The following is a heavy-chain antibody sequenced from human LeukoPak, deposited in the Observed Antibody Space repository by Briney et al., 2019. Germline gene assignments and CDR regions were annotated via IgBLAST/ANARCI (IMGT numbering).Heavy chain of an antibody. CDR2: IGGSGGFIT. CDR3: ARDLGWLHYAD. V-gene: IGHV3-23*01. Sequence: GGSLRLSCAASGFTVSSNYMSWVRQAPGKGLEWVSGIGGSGGFITYYADSVKGRFTVSRDNSKNTLYLQMNSLRADDTAIYYCARDLGWLHYADWGQGTLVTVPS. D-gene: IGHD5-12*01. CDR1: GFTVSSNY. J-gene: IGHJ4*02.